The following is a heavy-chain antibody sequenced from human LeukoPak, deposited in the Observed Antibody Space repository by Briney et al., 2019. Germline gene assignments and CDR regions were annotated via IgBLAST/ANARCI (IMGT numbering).Heavy chain of an antibody. J-gene: IGHJ6*02. CDR2: IRSEPYGGAT. CDR1: GFTFGDFA. Sequence: GRSLRLSCAASGFTFGDFAMTWVRQAPGKGLQWVGFIRSEPYGGATEYAASVKGRFTISRDDSKSIAYLQMNSLKTEDTAVYYCTRVLVATIGGNYYYYGMDVWGQGTTVTVSS. V-gene: IGHV3-49*04. D-gene: IGHD5-12*01. CDR3: TRVLVATIGGNYYYYGMDV.